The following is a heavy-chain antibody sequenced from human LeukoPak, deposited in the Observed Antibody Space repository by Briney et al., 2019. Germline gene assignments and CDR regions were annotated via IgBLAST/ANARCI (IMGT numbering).Heavy chain of an antibody. Sequence: SETLSLTCTVSGGSISSSSYYWGWIRQPPGKGLEWIGSIYYSGSTYYNPSLKSRVTISVDTSKNQFSLKLSSVTAADTAVYYCASGNDYGDYVRGFYYFDYWGQGTLVTVSS. CDR2: IYYSGST. CDR1: GGSISSSSYY. D-gene: IGHD4-17*01. V-gene: IGHV4-39*01. J-gene: IGHJ4*02. CDR3: ASGNDYGDYVRGFYYFDY.